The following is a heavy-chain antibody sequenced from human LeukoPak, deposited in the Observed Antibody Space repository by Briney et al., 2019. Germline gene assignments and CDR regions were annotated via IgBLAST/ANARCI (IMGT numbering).Heavy chain of an antibody. Sequence: GGSLRLSCAASGFTFSSYGMHWVRQAPGKGLEWVAFIRYDGSNKDYADSVKGRFTISRDNSENTVYLQMNSLRAEDTAVYYCAKFGVAETFDYWGQGTLVTVSS. V-gene: IGHV3-30*02. J-gene: IGHJ4*02. CDR1: GFTFSSYG. D-gene: IGHD2-15*01. CDR3: AKFGVAETFDY. CDR2: IRYDGSNK.